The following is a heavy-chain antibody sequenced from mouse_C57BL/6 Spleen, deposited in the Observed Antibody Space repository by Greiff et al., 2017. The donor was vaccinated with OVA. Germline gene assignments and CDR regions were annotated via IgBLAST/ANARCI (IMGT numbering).Heavy chain of an antibody. CDR2: INPNNGGT. CDR1: GYTFTDYY. D-gene: IGHD3-2*02. CDR3: ARRRQLRHGMDY. V-gene: IGHV1-26*01. Sequence: EVKLHQSGPELVKPGASVKISCKASGYTFTDYYMNWVKQSHGKSLEWVGDINPNNGGTSYNQKFKGKATLTVDKSSSTAYMELRSLTTNDAAVNYCARRRQLRHGMDYWGQGTSVTVSS. J-gene: IGHJ4*01.